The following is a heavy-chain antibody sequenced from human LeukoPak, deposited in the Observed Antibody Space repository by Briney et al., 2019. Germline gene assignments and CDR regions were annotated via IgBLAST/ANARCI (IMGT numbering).Heavy chain of an antibody. CDR3: ARNLRLGDWFDP. V-gene: IGHV4-59*01. Sequence: PSETLSLTCTVSGASISSYCWSWIRQPPGKGLEWIGYIYYSESTNYNPSLKSRVSMSVDTSKNQFSLKLRSVTAADTAVYYCARNLRLGDWFDPWGQGTLVTVSS. CDR2: IYYSEST. J-gene: IGHJ5*02. CDR1: GASISSYC. D-gene: IGHD3-16*01.